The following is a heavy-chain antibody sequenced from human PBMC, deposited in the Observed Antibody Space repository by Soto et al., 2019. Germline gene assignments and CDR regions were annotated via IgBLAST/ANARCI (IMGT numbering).Heavy chain of an antibody. Sequence: EVQLVESGGDLVQPGGSLRLSCAASGFTFSNYWMHWVRQAPGKGLVWVSRINSDGTSTSYADSVKGRFTISRDNAKNTVYLQMNSLRAEDTAVYYCARGLFSAYGVDVWGQVTTVPVSS. CDR2: INSDGTST. CDR1: GFTFSNYW. D-gene: IGHD3-10*02. CDR3: ARGLFSAYGVDV. V-gene: IGHV3-74*01. J-gene: IGHJ6*02.